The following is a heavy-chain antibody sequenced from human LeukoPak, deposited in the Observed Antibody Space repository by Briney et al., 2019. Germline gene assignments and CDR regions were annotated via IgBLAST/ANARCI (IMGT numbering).Heavy chain of an antibody. Sequence: ASVKVSCKASGYTFTGYYMHWVRQAPGQGLEWMGWINPNSGGTNYAQKFQGRVTMTRDTSISTAYMELSRLRSDDTAVYYCARAPVLRYFDWLFPSGHPDDAFDIWGQGTMVTVSS. CDR2: INPNSGGT. J-gene: IGHJ3*02. D-gene: IGHD3-9*01. CDR3: ARAPVLRYFDWLFPSGHPDDAFDI. CDR1: GYTFTGYY. V-gene: IGHV1-2*02.